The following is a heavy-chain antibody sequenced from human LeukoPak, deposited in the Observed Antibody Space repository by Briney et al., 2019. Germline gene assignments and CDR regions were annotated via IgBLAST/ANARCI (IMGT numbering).Heavy chain of an antibody. D-gene: IGHD2-2*02. V-gene: IGHV3-11*04. J-gene: IGHJ2*01. CDR3: ARAPPDWECSNSNCYTWYFDL. Sequence: GGSLRLSCAASGFMFSDYYMSWIRQAPGKGLEWVSYISPSGSTIFYADSVKGRFTISRDNAKNSLFLQMNNLGVEDTAVYYCARAPPDWECSNSNCYTWYFDLWGRGTLVTVSS. CDR1: GFMFSDYY. CDR2: ISPSGSTI.